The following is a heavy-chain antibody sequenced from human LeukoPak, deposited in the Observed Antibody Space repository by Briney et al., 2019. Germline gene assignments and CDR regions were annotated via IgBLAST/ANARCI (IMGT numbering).Heavy chain of an antibody. CDR2: IRYDGSNK. CDR3: ARDCGGSCYFDS. Sequence: GGSLRLSCAASGFTFSSYGMHWVRQAPGKGLEWVAFIRYDGSNKYYADSVKGRFTISRDNAKSSLYLQMNSLRAEDTAVYYCARDCGGSCYFDSWGQGTLVTVSS. J-gene: IGHJ4*02. CDR1: GFTFSSYG. D-gene: IGHD2-15*01. V-gene: IGHV3-30*02.